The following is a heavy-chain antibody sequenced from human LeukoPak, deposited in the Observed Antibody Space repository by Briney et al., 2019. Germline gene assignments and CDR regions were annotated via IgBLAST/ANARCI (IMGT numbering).Heavy chain of an antibody. V-gene: IGHV1-18*01. CDR3: ARSVEGRMNWFDP. Sequence: ASVKVSCKASGGTFKTYGISWVRQAPGQGLEWMGWISAYNGNTNYAQKLQGRVTMTTDTSTSTAYMELRSLRSDDTAVYYCARSVEGRMNWFDPWGQGTLVTVSS. D-gene: IGHD2/OR15-2a*01. J-gene: IGHJ5*02. CDR2: ISAYNGNT. CDR1: GGTFKTYG.